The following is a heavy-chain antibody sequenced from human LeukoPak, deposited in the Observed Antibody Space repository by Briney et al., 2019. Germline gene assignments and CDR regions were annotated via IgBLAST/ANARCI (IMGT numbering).Heavy chain of an antibody. CDR3: ARVGIVASFDY. CDR2: ISSSGSTI. Sequence: GGSLRLSCAASGFTFSSYEMNWVRQAPGKGLEWVSYISSSGSTIYYADSVKGRFTISRDNAKNSLYLQMNSLRAEDTAVYYCARVGIVASFDYWGQGTLVTVSS. V-gene: IGHV3-48*03. CDR1: GFTFSSYE. D-gene: IGHD5-12*01. J-gene: IGHJ4*02.